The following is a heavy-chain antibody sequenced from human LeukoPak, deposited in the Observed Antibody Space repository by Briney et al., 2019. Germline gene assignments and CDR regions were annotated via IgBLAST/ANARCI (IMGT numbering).Heavy chain of an antibody. CDR3: AKDEAAAEIDY. V-gene: IGHV3-9*01. D-gene: IGHD6-13*01. J-gene: IGHJ4*02. Sequence: GGSLRLSCAASGFTFDDYAMHWVRQAPGKGLEWVSGISWNSGNIGYADSVKGRFTISRDNAKNTLYLQMNSLRAEDTAVYYCAKDEAAAEIDYWGQGTLVTVSS. CDR1: GFTFDDYA. CDR2: ISWNSGNI.